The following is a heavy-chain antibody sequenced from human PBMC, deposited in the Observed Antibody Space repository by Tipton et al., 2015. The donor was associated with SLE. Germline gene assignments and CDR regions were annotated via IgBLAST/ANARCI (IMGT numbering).Heavy chain of an antibody. Sequence: GSLRLSCAASGFTFSSYEMSWVRQAPGKGLEWVSYINSIGNTIHYSDSVKGRFTTSRDNAKNSLSLQMNSLRAEDTAVYYCARLLPGTVFDSWGQGTLVTVSS. D-gene: IGHD2-8*02. CDR1: GFTFSSYE. CDR3: ARLLPGTVFDS. J-gene: IGHJ4*02. CDR2: INSIGNTI. V-gene: IGHV3-48*03.